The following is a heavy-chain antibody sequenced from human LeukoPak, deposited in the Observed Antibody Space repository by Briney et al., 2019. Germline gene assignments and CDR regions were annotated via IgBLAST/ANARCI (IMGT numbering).Heavy chain of an antibody. D-gene: IGHD2-2*01. CDR3: ARDVAVPATANYYHYYYYMDV. V-gene: IGHV4-4*07. CDR2: IYSSGST. Sequence: SETLSLTCTVSGGSISSYYWSWIRQPAGKGLEWIGRIYSSGSTNYNPSLKSRVTMSVDTSKNQFSLKLSSVTAADTAVYYCARDVAVPATANYYHYYYYMDVWGKGTAVTVSS. CDR1: GGSISSYY. J-gene: IGHJ6*03.